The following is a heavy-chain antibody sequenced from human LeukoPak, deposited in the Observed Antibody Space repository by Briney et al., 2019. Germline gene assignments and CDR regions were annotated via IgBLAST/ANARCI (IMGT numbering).Heavy chain of an antibody. Sequence: PSETLSLTCAVSGASISGSGYYLGRIRQPPGKGLEWIGNIYYTGSTYYNASLQSRVTISIDMSKNQFSLRLSSVTAADTAMYYCVKSGGYGLIDYWGQGTLVTVSS. V-gene: IGHV4-39*01. J-gene: IGHJ4*02. CDR3: VKSGGYGLIDY. CDR2: IYYTGST. D-gene: IGHD6-19*01. CDR1: GASISGSGYY.